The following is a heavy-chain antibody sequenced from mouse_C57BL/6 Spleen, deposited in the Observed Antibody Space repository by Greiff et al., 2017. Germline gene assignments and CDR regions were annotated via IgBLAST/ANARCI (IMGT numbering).Heavy chain of an antibody. J-gene: IGHJ2*01. D-gene: IGHD2-5*01. CDR2: INPYNGDT. CDR3: AKRGSNGYYFDY. V-gene: IGHV1-20*01. CDR1: GYSFTGYF. Sequence: EVQLQQSGPELVKPGDSVKISCKASGYSFTGYFMNWVMQSHGKSLEWIGRINPYNGDTFYNQKFKGKATLTVDKSSSTAHMERQSMTSEDSAVYYCAKRGSNGYYFDYWGQGTTLTVSS.